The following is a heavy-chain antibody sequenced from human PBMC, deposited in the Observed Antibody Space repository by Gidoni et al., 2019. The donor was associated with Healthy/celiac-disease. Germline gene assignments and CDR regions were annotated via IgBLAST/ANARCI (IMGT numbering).Heavy chain of an antibody. CDR3: ARKRTGGFDY. CDR2: IYYSGST. V-gene: IGHV4-39*01. D-gene: IGHD3-16*01. CDR1: GGSISSSSYY. Sequence: QLQLQESGPGLVKPSETLSLPCTVSGGSISSSSYYWGWIRQPPGKGLEWIGSIYYSGSTYYNPSLKSRVTISVDTSKNQFSLKLSSVTAADTAVYYCARKRTGGFDYWGQGTLVTVSS. J-gene: IGHJ4*02.